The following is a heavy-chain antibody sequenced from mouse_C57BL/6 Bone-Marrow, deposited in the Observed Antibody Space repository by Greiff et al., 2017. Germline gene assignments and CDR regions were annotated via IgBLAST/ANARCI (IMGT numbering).Heavy chain of an antibody. CDR2: ISSGSSTI. V-gene: IGHV5-17*01. Sequence: EVKLVESGGGLVKPGGSLKLSCAASGFTFSDYGMHWVRQAPEKGLEWVAYISSGSSTIYYADTVKGRFPISRDNAKNTLFLQMTSLRSEDTAMYYCARPYYDYDYWFAYWGQGTLVTVSA. D-gene: IGHD2-4*01. J-gene: IGHJ3*01. CDR1: GFTFSDYG. CDR3: ARPYYDYDYWFAY.